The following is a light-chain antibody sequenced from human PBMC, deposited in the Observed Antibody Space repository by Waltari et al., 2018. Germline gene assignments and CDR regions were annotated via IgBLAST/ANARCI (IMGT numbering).Light chain of an antibody. CDR2: GAS. Sequence: DIQMTQSPSSLSASVGDRVTITCRASQNISPYLNWYQQKPGKAPKLLIYGASNLQTGVPSRFSGRGSGTEFTLTISRLQPEDFATYYCQRSYTSPYSFGQGTRLEIK. J-gene: IGKJ2*03. V-gene: IGKV1-39*01. CDR1: QNISPY. CDR3: QRSYTSPYS.